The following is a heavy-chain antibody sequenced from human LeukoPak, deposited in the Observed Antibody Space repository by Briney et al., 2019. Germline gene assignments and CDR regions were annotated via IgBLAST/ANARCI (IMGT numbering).Heavy chain of an antibody. CDR1: GFTLSSYY. CDR3: ARGLKHNYDRSGWGAFDI. J-gene: IGHJ3*02. CDR2: IKQDGSEK. V-gene: IGHV3-7*01. Sequence: PGGSLRLSCAVSGFTLSSYYMNWVRQDPGKGLEWVANIKQDGSEKYYMDSVKGRFTISRDNAKNSLYLQMNSLRADDTAMYYCARGLKHNYDRSGWGAFDIWGQGTMVTVSS. D-gene: IGHD3-22*01.